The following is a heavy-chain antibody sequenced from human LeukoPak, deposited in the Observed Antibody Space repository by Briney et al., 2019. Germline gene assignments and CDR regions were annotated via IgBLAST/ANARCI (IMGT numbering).Heavy chain of an antibody. J-gene: IGHJ4*02. CDR3: AKSAGDRFDS. V-gene: IGHV3-43*01. CDR1: RCTFDDWT. D-gene: IGHD3-10*01. Sequence: GGSLRLSCAAPRCTFDDWTMHRVRQAPGKGLEWLSRINWDGYKAYYADSVKGRFTISRDNSKRSLYLEMKSLRIEDTAFYYCAKSAGDRFDSWGQGTLVTVSS. CDR2: INWDGYKA.